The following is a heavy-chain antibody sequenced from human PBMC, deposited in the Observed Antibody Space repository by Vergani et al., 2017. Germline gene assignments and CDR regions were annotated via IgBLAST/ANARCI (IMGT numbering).Heavy chain of an antibody. CDR1: GASIRSSNYY. J-gene: IGHJ3*02. V-gene: IGHV4-39*01. D-gene: IGHD4-17*01. CDR2: IYYRGST. Sequence: QVQLQESGPGLVKPSATLSLTCSVSGASIRSSNYYWGWIRQPPGEGLEWIESIYYRGSTYYNPSLKSRVTISVETSKNQFSLHLSSVTASDTAVYYCARGRRDYGQYTGAFEIWAPGTMVTVSS. CDR3: ARGRRDYGQYTGAFEI.